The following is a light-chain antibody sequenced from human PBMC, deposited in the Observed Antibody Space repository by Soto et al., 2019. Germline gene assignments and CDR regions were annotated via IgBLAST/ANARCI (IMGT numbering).Light chain of an antibody. Sequence: DIQMTQSPSSLSASLGDRVTITCRASQSISSYLNWYQQKPGKAPKLLIYAASSLQCGVPSRFSGSGSGTDFTLTISSLQPEDFANYYCQQSYSTPRGTFGQGTKVDIK. CDR2: AAS. V-gene: IGKV1-39*01. CDR3: QQSYSTPRGT. J-gene: IGKJ1*01. CDR1: QSISSY.